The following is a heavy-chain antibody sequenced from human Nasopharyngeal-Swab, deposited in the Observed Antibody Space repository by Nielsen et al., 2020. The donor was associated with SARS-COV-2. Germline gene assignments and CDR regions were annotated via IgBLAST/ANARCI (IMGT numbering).Heavy chain of an antibody. CDR3: ARGGSGFLHYVFDY. CDR1: GGSISSYY. Sequence: SETLSLTCTVSGGSISSYYWSWIRQPPGKGLEWIGYIYYSGSTNYNPSLKSRVTISVDTSKNQFSLKLSSVTAVDTAVYYCARGGSGFLHYVFDYWGQGTLVTVSS. V-gene: IGHV4-59*01. D-gene: IGHD6-19*01. J-gene: IGHJ4*02. CDR2: IYYSGST.